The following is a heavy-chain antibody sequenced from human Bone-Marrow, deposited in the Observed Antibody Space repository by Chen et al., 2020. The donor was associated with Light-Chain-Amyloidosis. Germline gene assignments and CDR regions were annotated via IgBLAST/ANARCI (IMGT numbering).Heavy chain of an antibody. CDR3: ARRRDGYNFDY. V-gene: IGHV5-51*01. Sequence: EVQLELSGTDMKKPGESLKISCKGPGFTFPNYWVGWVRQMPGKGLEWMGVIYPDDSDARYSPSFEGQVTISADKSITTAYLQWGSLKASDTAMYYCARRRDGYNFDYWGQGTLVTVSS. D-gene: IGHD5-12*01. CDR2: IYPDDSDA. CDR1: GFTFPNYW. J-gene: IGHJ4*02.